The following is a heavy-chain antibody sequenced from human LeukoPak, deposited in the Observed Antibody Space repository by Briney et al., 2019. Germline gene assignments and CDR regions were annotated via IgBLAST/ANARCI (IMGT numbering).Heavy chain of an antibody. D-gene: IGHD3-22*01. CDR1: GGSISSYY. CDR2: IYTSGST. J-gene: IGHJ4*02. V-gene: IGHV4-4*07. CDR3: ARLWAYYSDSSSYYSTGRFDY. Sequence: SETLSLTCTVSGGSISSYYWSWIRQPAGKGLEWIGRIYTSGSTNYNPSLKSRVTMSVDTSKNQFSLKLSSVTAADTAMYYCARLWAYYSDSSSYYSTGRFDYWGQGTLVTVSS.